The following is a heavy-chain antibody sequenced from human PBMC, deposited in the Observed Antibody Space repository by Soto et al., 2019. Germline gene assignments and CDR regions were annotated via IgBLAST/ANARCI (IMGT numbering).Heavy chain of an antibody. CDR2: IGHDGNYE. J-gene: IGHJ4*02. D-gene: IGHD6-19*01. CDR3: ARDRSIVVPGQWKHQFDY. V-gene: IGHV3-33*01. CDR1: GFTFNIYG. Sequence: QVHLVESGGGVVQPGRSLRLSCAASGFTFNIYGMHWVRQAPGKGLEWVAVIGHDGNYEKYADSVKGRLTISRDNSKNTLYLQMNSLTAEDTAVYYCARDRSIVVPGQWKHQFDYWGQGTLVTVSS.